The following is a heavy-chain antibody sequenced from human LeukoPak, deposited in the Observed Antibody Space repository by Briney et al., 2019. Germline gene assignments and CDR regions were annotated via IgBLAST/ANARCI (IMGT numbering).Heavy chain of an antibody. Sequence: PGGSLRLSCAASGFTFSDHYMDWVRQAPGKGLEWVGRSRNKANSHTTEYAASVKGRFTISRDDSKNSLYLQMNSLKTEDTAVYYCTSLEDDSSGYWARDYWGQGTLVTVSS. CDR2: SRNKANSHTT. CDR3: TSLEDDSSGYWARDY. J-gene: IGHJ4*02. CDR1: GFTFSDHY. V-gene: IGHV3-72*01. D-gene: IGHD3-22*01.